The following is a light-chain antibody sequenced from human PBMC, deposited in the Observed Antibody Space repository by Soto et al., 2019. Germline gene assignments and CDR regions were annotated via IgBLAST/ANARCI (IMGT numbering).Light chain of an antibody. V-gene: IGKV3D-15*01. J-gene: IGKJ5*01. CDR1: QFVSSN. CDR2: GAS. Sequence: ERVMTQSPVTRSVSPGERATLSCRASQFVSSNLAWYQQKPGQAPRLLIYGASTRATGIPARFSGSGSGTEFTLTISNLQSEDFAVYFCQQYHNWPPITFGQGTRLEIK. CDR3: QQYHNWPPIT.